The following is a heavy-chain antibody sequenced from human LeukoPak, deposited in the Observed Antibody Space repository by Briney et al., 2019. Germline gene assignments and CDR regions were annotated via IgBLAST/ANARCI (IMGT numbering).Heavy chain of an antibody. CDR3: ASWSQLKYSGYGTRGDNWFDP. CDR1: GGSISSGGYY. Sequence: SQTLSLTCTVSGGSISSGGYYWSWIRQHPGKGLEWIGYIYYSGSTYYNPSLKSRVTISVDTSKNQFSLKLSSVTAADTAVYYCASWSQLKYSGYGTRGDNWFDPWGQGTLVTVSS. V-gene: IGHV4-31*03. J-gene: IGHJ5*02. CDR2: IYYSGST. D-gene: IGHD5-12*01.